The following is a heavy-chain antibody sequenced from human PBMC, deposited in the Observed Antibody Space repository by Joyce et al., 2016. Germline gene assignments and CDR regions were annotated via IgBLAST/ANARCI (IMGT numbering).Heavy chain of an antibody. CDR1: GYTLASYP. J-gene: IGHJ4*02. CDR3: ARLAPTSGDDY. D-gene: IGHD5-12*01. CDR2: VNADNDDT. Sequence: VQLVQSGAEVKRPGASIKISCKASGYTLASYPLHWVRQAPGQRLEWMAWVNADNDDTKYSEKFQGRVTLTRDRSANTAYMILSSLRSADTAIYYCARLAPTSGDDYWGQGTLVTVSS. V-gene: IGHV1-3*01.